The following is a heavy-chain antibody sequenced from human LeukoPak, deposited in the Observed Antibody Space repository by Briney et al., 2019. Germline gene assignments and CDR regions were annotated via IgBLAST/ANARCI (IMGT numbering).Heavy chain of an antibody. J-gene: IGHJ4*02. CDR2: INVEGNYI. CDR3: ARDLTGPYDH. Sequence: PGGSLRLSCAASGFTFSRFWMHWVRQAPGKGLEWVARINVEGNYIDYAESVKGRFTISRDSGKSTLYLQMNSLRAEDTAVYSCARDLTGPYDHWGQGTLVTVSS. D-gene: IGHD3-22*01. V-gene: IGHV3-74*01. CDR1: GFTFSRFW.